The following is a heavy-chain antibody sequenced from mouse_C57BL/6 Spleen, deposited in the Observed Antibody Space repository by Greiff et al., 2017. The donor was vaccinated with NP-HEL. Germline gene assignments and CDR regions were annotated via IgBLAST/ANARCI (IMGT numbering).Heavy chain of an antibody. V-gene: IGHV1-82*01. CDR3: ARSPITTVVATGYFDV. CDR2: IYPGDGDT. J-gene: IGHJ1*03. D-gene: IGHD1-1*01. CDR1: GYAFSSSW. Sequence: VQLQESGPELVKPGASVKISCKASGYAFSSSWMNWVKQRPGKGLEWIGRIYPGDGDTNYNGKFKGKATLTSDNSSSKAYMQLSSLTSEDSAVYFCARSPITTVVATGYFDVWGTGTTVTVSS.